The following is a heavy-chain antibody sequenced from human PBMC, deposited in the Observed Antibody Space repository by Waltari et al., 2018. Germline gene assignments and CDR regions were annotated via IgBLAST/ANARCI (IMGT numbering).Heavy chain of an antibody. CDR1: GGSISSYY. CDR2: IYYSRST. D-gene: IGHD3-22*01. CDR3: ARVPWYYDSSGYPRGLRYFDL. Sequence: QVQLQESGPGLVKPSETLSLTCTVSGGSISSYYWSWIRQPPGKGLEWIGYIYYSRSTNYNPSLKSRVTISVDTSKNQFSLKRSSVTAADTAVYYCARVPWYYDSSGYPRGLRYFDLWGRGTLVTVSS. V-gene: IGHV4-59*01. J-gene: IGHJ2*01.